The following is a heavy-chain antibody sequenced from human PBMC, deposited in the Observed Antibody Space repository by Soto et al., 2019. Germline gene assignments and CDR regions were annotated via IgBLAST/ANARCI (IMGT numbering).Heavy chain of an antibody. CDR3: ARDKIGNFDY. J-gene: IGHJ4*02. Sequence: GGSLRLSCAASGFTFSNYSMNWVRQAPGKGLEWVSYISSSSSTIYYADSVRGRFTISRDNAKNSLYLQMNSLRDEDTAVYYSARDKIGNFDYWGQGTLVTVYS. V-gene: IGHV3-48*02. CDR1: GFTFSNYS. D-gene: IGHD3-10*01. CDR2: ISSSSSTI.